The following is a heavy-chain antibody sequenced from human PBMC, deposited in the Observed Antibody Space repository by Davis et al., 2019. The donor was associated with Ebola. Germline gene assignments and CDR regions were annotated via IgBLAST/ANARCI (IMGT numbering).Heavy chain of an antibody. Sequence: PGGSLRLSCATSGLTLADYAMHWFRQAPGKGLEWVSGITLNSGTTAYADSVKGRFTISRDNAKDSLYLQMNSLRTEDTAFYYCAKDFYGSGSYIDAWGQGTLVAVSS. D-gene: IGHD3-10*01. CDR3: AKDFYGSGSYIDA. J-gene: IGHJ5*02. CDR1: GLTLADYA. V-gene: IGHV3-9*01. CDR2: ITLNSGTT.